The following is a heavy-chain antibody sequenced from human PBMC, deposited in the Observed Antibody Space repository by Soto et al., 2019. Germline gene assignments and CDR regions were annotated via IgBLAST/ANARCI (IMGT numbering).Heavy chain of an antibody. CDR2: IYPGGSEK. Sequence: GGSLRLSCAASGFTFRNFWMTWVRQAPGKGLEWLANIYPGGSEKDYVDSMKGRFTISRDNAKNTLYLQMNSLRAEDTAVYYCSSMYSSSTYYYYYGMDVWGQGTTVTVSS. V-gene: IGHV3-7*01. D-gene: IGHD6-6*01. CDR1: GFTFRNFW. CDR3: SSMYSSSTYYYYYGMDV. J-gene: IGHJ6*02.